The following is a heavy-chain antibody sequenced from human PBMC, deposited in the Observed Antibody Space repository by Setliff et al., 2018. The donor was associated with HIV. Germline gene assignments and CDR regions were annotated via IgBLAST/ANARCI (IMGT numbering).Heavy chain of an antibody. CDR3: ATAGEMATTGYYYYYMGV. D-gene: IGHD3-10*01. CDR2: LNPNGGST. CDR1: GYAFTYYY. Sequence: GASVKVSCKTSGYAFTYYYIHWVRQAPGQGLEWLGTLNPNGGSTTYAQKFQGRVTMTRDTSINIAYMELSSLRSEDTAVYYFATAGEMATTGYYYYYMGVWGEGTTVTVSS. V-gene: IGHV1-46*01. J-gene: IGHJ6*03.